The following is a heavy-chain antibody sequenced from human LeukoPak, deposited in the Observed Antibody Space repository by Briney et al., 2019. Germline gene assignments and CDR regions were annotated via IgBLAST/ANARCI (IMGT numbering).Heavy chain of an antibody. CDR3: ARRYGSGSSGTFDY. CDR1: GGSISSYY. D-gene: IGHD3-10*01. J-gene: IGHJ4*02. CDR2: IYYSGST. V-gene: IGHV4-59*01. Sequence: NPSETLSLTCTVSGGSISSYYWSWIRQPPGKGLKWIAYIYYSGSTNYNPSLKSRVTISVDTSKNQFSLKLSSVTAADTAVYYCARRYGSGSSGTFDYWGQGTLVAVSS.